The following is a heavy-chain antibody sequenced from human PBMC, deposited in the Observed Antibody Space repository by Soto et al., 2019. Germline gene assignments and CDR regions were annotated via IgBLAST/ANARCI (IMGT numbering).Heavy chain of an antibody. CDR1: DGSISSYY. CDR2: IYYSGST. Sequence: LQTLSLTCSVADGSISSYYWSWIRKPPGKGLELIGYIYYSGSTNYNPSLKSRVTISVDTSKNQFSLKLSSVTAADTAVYYCAGYYYVSGSYYKGWYYYGMDVWGQGTTVPVSS. D-gene: IGHD3-10*01. V-gene: IGHV4-59*01. J-gene: IGHJ6*02. CDR3: AGYYYVSGSYYKGWYYYGMDV.